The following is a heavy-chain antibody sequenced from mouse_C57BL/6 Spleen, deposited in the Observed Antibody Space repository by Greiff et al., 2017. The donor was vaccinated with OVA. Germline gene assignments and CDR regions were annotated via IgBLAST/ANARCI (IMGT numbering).Heavy chain of an antibody. J-gene: IGHJ2*01. V-gene: IGHV5-6*02. CDR3: ARRGDYDPFYFDY. CDR1: GFTFSSYG. CDR2: ISSGGSYT. D-gene: IGHD2-4*01. Sequence: EVKLMESGGDLVKPGGSLKLSCAASGFTFSSYGMSWVRQTPDKRLEWVATISSGGSYTYYPDSVKGRFTISRDNAKNTLYLQMSSLKSEDTAMYYCARRGDYDPFYFDYWGQGTTLTVSS.